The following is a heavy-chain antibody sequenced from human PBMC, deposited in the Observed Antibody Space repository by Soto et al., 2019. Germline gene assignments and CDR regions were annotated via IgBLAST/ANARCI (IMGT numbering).Heavy chain of an antibody. CDR2: IRSKAYGGTT. CDR1: GFNFGDYA. D-gene: IGHD3-9*01. V-gene: IGHV3-49*03. CDR3: TRVDLTGYYNPPPTLGY. Sequence: GGSLRLSCTPSGFNFGDYAMSWFRQAPGKGLEWVGFIRSKAYGGTTEYAASVKGRFTISRDDSKSIAYLQMNSLKTEDTAVYYCTRVDLTGYYNPPPTLGYWGQGTLVTVSS. J-gene: IGHJ4*02.